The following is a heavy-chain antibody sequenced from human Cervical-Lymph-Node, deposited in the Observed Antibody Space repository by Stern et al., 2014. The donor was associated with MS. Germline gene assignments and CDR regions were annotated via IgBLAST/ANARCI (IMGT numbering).Heavy chain of an antibody. CDR3: ARATSDYIWGTYRFLDS. CDR2: IIPICGIA. J-gene: IGHJ4*02. CDR1: GGTISNYI. Sequence: QVQLVQSGAEVKQPGSSVKVSCKASGGTISNYIIGWVRQAPGQGLEWLGGIIPICGIANYAEKFQDRVTITADESTSTAYMDLSSLRSEDTAVYYCARATSDYIWGTYRFLDSWGQGTLVIVSS. D-gene: IGHD3-16*02. V-gene: IGHV1-69*01.